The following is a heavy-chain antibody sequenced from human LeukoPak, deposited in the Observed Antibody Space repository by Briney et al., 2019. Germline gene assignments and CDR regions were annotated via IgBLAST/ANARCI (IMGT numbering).Heavy chain of an antibody. D-gene: IGHD3-10*01. CDR2: ISSSTSYI. Sequence: WVRQAPGXXLEWVSSISSSTSYIYYADSVKGRFTISRDNSKNTLYLQMNSLRAEDTAVYYCAKAGKLGKAFDYWGQGTLVTVSS. CDR3: AKAGKLGKAFDY. V-gene: IGHV3-21*01. J-gene: IGHJ4*02.